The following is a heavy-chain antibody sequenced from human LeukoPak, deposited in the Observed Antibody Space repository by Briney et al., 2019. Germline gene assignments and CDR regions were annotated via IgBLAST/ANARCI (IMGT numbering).Heavy chain of an antibody. CDR2: ISGHNDDT. Sequence: GASVKVSCKASGYTFTSYAISWVRQAPGQGLEWMGWISGHNDDTNYAQRLQGRVTMTTDTSTSTAYQELRSLRSDDTAVYYCARAGYCSGGSCYPYYYYYYMDVWGKGTTVTVSS. D-gene: IGHD2-15*01. CDR3: ARAGYCSGGSCYPYYYYYYMDV. J-gene: IGHJ6*03. CDR1: GYTFTSYA. V-gene: IGHV1-18*01.